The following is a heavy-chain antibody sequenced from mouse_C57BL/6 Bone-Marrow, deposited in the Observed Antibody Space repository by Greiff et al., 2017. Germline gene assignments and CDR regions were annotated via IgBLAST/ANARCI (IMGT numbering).Heavy chain of an antibody. J-gene: IGHJ1*03. Sequence: EVQLVESGGGLVKPGGSLKLSCAASGFTFSSYAMSWVRQTPEKRLEWVATISDGGSYTYYPDNVKGRFTISRDNAKNNLYLQMSHLKSEDTAMYYCARDRSNYPYWYFDVWGTGTTVTVSS. CDR1: GFTFSSYA. CDR3: ARDRSNYPYWYFDV. V-gene: IGHV5-4*01. D-gene: IGHD2-5*01. CDR2: ISDGGSYT.